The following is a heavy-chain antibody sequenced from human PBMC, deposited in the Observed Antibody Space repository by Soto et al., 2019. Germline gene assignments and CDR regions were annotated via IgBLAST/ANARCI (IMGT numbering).Heavy chain of an antibody. J-gene: IGHJ3*02. CDR1: GYTFTSYD. V-gene: IGHV1-8*01. D-gene: IGHD6-13*01. CDR2: MNPNSCNT. CDR3: ATGYSSRWYWHIGAFDI. Sequence: ASVKVSCKASGYTFTSYDINWVRQATGQGLEWMGWMNPNSCNTGYAQKFQGRVTMTRNTSISTAYMELSSLRSEDTAVYYCATGYSSRWYWHIGAFDIWGQGTMVTVSS.